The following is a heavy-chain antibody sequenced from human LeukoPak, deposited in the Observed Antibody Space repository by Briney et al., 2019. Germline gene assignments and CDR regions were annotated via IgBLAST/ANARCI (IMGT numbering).Heavy chain of an antibody. D-gene: IGHD3-10*01. V-gene: IGHV4-61*02. Sequence: PSETLSLTCTVSGGSISSGSYCWSWIRQPAGKGLEWIGRIYTSGSTNYNPSLKSRVTISVDTSKNQFSLKLSSVTAADTAVYYCARVGSGRPLLFDYWGQGTLVTVSS. J-gene: IGHJ4*02. CDR1: GGSISSGSYC. CDR2: IYTSGST. CDR3: ARVGSGRPLLFDY.